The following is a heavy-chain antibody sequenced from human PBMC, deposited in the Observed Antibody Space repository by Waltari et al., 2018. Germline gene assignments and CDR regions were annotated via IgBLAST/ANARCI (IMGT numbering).Heavy chain of an antibody. D-gene: IGHD2-21*02. Sequence: EVQLVESGGGLVQPGGSLRLSCSGSGFTFTNHWMSWVRQAPGEGPELVASIRQDGSEKYYVDSLKGRFTISRDNATNSLSLQMDSLGAEDTAVYFCARGVTTVEYWGQGTLVTVSS. CDR2: IRQDGSEK. V-gene: IGHV3-7*04. CDR1: GFTFTNHW. CDR3: ARGVTTVEY. J-gene: IGHJ4*02.